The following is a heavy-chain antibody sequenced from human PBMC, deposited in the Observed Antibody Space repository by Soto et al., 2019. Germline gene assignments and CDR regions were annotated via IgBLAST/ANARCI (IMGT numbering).Heavy chain of an antibody. Sequence: PSETLSLTCTVSGGSISSGGYYWSWIRQHPGKGLEWIGEIYHSGSTNYNPSLKSRVTISVDKSKNQFSLKLSSVTAADTAVYYCARDRWVYYGSDRSYYYGMDVWGQGTTVTVSS. CDR1: GGSISSGGYY. D-gene: IGHD3-10*01. CDR3: ARDRWVYYGSDRSYYYGMDV. J-gene: IGHJ6*02. CDR2: IYHSGST. V-gene: IGHV4-39*07.